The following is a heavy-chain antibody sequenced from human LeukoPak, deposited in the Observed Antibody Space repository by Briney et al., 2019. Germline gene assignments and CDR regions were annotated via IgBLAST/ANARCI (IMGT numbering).Heavy chain of an antibody. D-gene: IGHD3-22*01. V-gene: IGHV3-23*01. Sequence: GGSLRLSCAASGFTFSTCAMNWVRQAPGKGLEWVSGISVSGSSTYYADSVKGRFTISRDNSKNTLYLQMNSLRAEDTAVYYCAKDPTDFDSSGQTYFDYWGQGTLVTVSS. CDR2: ISVSGSST. J-gene: IGHJ4*02. CDR1: GFTFSTCA. CDR3: AKDPTDFDSSGQTYFDY.